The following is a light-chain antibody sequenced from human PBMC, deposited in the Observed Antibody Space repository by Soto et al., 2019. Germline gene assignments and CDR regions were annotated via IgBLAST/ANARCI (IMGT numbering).Light chain of an antibody. CDR2: DAS. Sequence: EIVLTQSPATLSLPPGDRATLSCRASQSVSSYLAWYQQKPGQAPRLLIYDASNRATGIQARFSGSGSGTEFTLTIRSLEPEDFAVYYCQQYGSSGTFGQGTKVDIK. V-gene: IGKV3-11*01. CDR1: QSVSSY. J-gene: IGKJ1*01. CDR3: QQYGSSGT.